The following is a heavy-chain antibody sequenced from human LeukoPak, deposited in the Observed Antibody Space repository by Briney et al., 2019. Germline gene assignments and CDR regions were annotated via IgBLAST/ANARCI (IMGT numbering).Heavy chain of an antibody. V-gene: IGHV1-46*01. Sequence: ASVRVSCKASGYSFISFYIHWVRQAPGQGLEWMGVINPSGGSTAYAHQFQGRVTMTRDTSTSTVYMELSSLRSEDTAVYYCARHSLIGTTPFDYWGQGTLVTVS. CDR2: INPSGGST. J-gene: IGHJ4*02. CDR3: ARHSLIGTTPFDY. D-gene: IGHD1-20*01. CDR1: GYSFISFY.